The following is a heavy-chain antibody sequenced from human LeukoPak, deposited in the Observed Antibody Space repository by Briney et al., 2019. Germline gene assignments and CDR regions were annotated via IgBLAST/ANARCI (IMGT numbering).Heavy chain of an antibody. CDR3: TRDNDFWSGFISAYYMDV. CDR1: GFTFGDYA. D-gene: IGHD3-3*01. Sequence: GGSLRLSCTASGFTFGDYAMSWVRQAPGKGLEWVGFIRSKAYGGTTEYAASVKGRFTISRDDSKSIAYLQMNSLKTEDTAVYYCTRDNDFWSGFISAYYMDVWGKGTTVTVSS. V-gene: IGHV3-49*04. J-gene: IGHJ6*03. CDR2: IRSKAYGGTT.